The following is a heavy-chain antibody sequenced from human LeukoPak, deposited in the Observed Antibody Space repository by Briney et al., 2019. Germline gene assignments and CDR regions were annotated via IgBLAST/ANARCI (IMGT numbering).Heavy chain of an antibody. CDR2: TSSSSSYI. Sequence: PSETLSLTCTVSGGSISSSGYYWGWVRQAPGKGLEWVSSTSSSSSYIYYADSVKGRFTISRDNAKNSLYLQMNSLRVEDTAVYYCARENDYGSGSYCIDYWGQGTLVTVSS. CDR1: GGSISSSGYY. V-gene: IGHV3-21*01. D-gene: IGHD3-10*01. J-gene: IGHJ4*02. CDR3: ARENDYGSGSYCIDY.